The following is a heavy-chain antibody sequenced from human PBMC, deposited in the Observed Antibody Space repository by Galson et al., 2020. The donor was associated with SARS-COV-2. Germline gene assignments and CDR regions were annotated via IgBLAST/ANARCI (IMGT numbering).Heavy chain of an antibody. CDR3: ARVTSPTTIFGVVIIPGYFDY. CDR1: GFTFSSYS. J-gene: IGHJ4*02. D-gene: IGHD3-3*01. V-gene: IGHV3-21*01. Sequence: GGSLRLSCAASGFTFSSYSMNWVRQAPGKGLEWVSSISSSSSYIYYADSVKGRFTISRDNAKNSLYLQMNSLRAEDTAVYYCARVTSPTTIFGVVIIPGYFDYWGQGTLVTVSS. CDR2: ISSSSSYI.